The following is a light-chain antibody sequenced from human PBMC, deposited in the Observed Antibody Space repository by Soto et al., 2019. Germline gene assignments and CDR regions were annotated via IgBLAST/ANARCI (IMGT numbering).Light chain of an antibody. Sequence: DFVMTQTPLSSPVTLGQPASISCRSSQSLVHSDGNSYLSWLHQRPGQPPRLLIYMISNRFSGVPDRFSGGRTGTDFTPNISRVGPEDVGVYYCLQATQPYTFGQGTKLAIK. J-gene: IGKJ2*01. CDR3: LQATQPYT. CDR2: MIS. V-gene: IGKV2-24*01. CDR1: QSLVHSDGNSY.